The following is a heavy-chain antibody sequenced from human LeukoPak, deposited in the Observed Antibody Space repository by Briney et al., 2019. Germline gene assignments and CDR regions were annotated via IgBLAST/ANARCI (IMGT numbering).Heavy chain of an antibody. V-gene: IGHV3-20*04. CDR2: INWNGGST. CDR3: AREFPLGVVTIYYYYYMDV. J-gene: IGHJ6*03. D-gene: IGHD3-3*01. Sequence: PGGSLRLSCAASGFTFDDYGMSWVRQAPGKGLEWVSGINWNGGSTGYADSVKGRFTISRDNAKNSLYLQMNSLRAEDTALYYCAREFPLGVVTIYYYYYMDVWGKGTTVTVSS. CDR1: GFTFDDYG.